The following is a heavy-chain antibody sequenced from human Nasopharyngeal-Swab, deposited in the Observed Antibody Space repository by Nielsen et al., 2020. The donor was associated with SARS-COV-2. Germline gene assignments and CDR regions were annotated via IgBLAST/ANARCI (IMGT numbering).Heavy chain of an antibody. D-gene: IGHD6-13*01. CDR2: ISYDGSNK. V-gene: IGHV3-30*18. CDR3: AKDRGSSGYYYGMDV. J-gene: IGHJ6*02. Sequence: VREAPGKGLEWVAVISYDGSNKYYADSAKGRFTISRDNSKNTLYLQMNSLRAEDTAVYYCAKDRGSSGYYYGMDVWGQGTTVTVSS.